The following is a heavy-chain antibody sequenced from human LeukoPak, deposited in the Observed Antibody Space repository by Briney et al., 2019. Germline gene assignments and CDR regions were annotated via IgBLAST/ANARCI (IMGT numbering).Heavy chain of an antibody. CDR2: INNDGSST. Sequence: GGSLRLSCAASGFTFSSYWMHWVRQAPGKGLVWVSHINNDGSSTNYADSVKGRFTISRDNAKNTPYLQMNSLRTEDTAVYYCACYGIAPPHWGQGALVTVSS. CDR1: GFTFSSYW. J-gene: IGHJ4*02. D-gene: IGHD2-15*01. CDR3: ACYGIAPPH. V-gene: IGHV3-74*01.